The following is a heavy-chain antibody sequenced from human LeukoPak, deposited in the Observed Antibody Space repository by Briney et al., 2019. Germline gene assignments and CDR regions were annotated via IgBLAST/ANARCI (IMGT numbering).Heavy chain of an antibody. V-gene: IGHV1-24*01. CDR2: FDPEDGET. J-gene: IGHJ1*01. CDR1: GYTLTELS. CDR3: ATVWNHIVVVPAAPGGYFQH. Sequence: GASVKVSCKVSGYTLTELSMHWVRQAPGKGLEWMGGFDPEDGETIYAQKFQGRVTMTEDTSTDTAYMELSSLRSEDTAVYYCATVWNHIVVVPAAPGGYFQHWGQGTLVTVSS. D-gene: IGHD2-2*01.